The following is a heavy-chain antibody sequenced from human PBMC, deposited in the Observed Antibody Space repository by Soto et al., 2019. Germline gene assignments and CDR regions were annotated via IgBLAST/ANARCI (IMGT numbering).Heavy chain of an antibody. V-gene: IGHV3-66*01. CDR3: ARSGTYYDSSGYYYSDY. D-gene: IGHD3-22*01. CDR1: GFTVSSNY. CDR2: IYSGGRT. J-gene: IGHJ4*02. Sequence: GGSLRLSCAASGFTVSSNYMSWVRQAPGKGLEWVSVIYSGGRTYYADSKKGRFTISRDNSKNTLYLQMNSLRAEDTAVYYCARSGTYYDSSGYYYSDYWGQGTLVTVSS.